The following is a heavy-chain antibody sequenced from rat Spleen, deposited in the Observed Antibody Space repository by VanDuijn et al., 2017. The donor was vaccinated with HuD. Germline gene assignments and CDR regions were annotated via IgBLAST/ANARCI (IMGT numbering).Heavy chain of an antibody. J-gene: IGHJ3*01. CDR2: ISTGGGST. V-gene: IGHV5-27*01. CDR1: GFTFSNYY. CDR3: TTGDYDGYPNWFAY. D-gene: IGHD1-12*03. Sequence: EVQLVESGGGLVQPGRSLKLSCAASGFTFSNYYMAWVRQAPTKGLEWVAYISTGGGSTYYRDSVKGRFTISRDNAKSTLYLQMESLRSEDTATYYGTTGDYDGYPNWFAYWGQGTLVTVSS.